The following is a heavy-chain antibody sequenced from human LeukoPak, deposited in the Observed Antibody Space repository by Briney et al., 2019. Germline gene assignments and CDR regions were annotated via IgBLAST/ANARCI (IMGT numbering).Heavy chain of an antibody. CDR1: GFTITDYG. D-gene: IGHD6-19*01. CDR2: ISVSGDTK. CDR3: AQGYSSGWYPY. Sequence: GGSLRLSCAVSGFTITDYGMSWVRQAPGKGLEWVSAISVSGDTKYHADSVKGRFIISRDNSRNTLYLQINSLRAEDMALYYCAQGYSSGWYPYWGQGTLVTVSS. J-gene: IGHJ4*02. V-gene: IGHV3-23*01.